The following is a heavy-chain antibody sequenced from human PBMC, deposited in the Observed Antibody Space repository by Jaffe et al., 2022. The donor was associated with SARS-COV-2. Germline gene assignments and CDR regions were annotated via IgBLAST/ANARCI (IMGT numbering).Heavy chain of an antibody. D-gene: IGHD3-10*01. V-gene: IGHV4-39*01. J-gene: IGHJ4*02. CDR1: GGSINSGSYY. CDR2: IYYNGET. Sequence: QLQLQESGPGLVKPSETLSLTCTVSGGSINSGSYYRGWIRQPPGRGLEWIGSIYYNGETYYTPSLKTRVTISVDTSKNQFSLKLSSVTAADTAIYYCVRQRNTGTGGRGYFDYWGQGILVTVSS. CDR3: VRQRNTGTGGRGYFDY.